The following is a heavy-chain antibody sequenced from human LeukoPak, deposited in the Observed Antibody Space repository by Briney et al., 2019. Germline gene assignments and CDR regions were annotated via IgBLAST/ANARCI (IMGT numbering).Heavy chain of an antibody. CDR2: IFYSGTT. V-gene: IGHV4-39*07. CDR3: AREAVTMVRGEPFDY. Sequence: SETLSLTCTVSGGSISSSNYYWGWIRQPPGTGLEWIGSIFYSGTTHYNPSLKSRVTISVNTSKNQFSLKLNSVTAADTAVYYCAREAVTMVRGEPFDYWGRGTLVTVSS. CDR1: GGSISSSNYY. J-gene: IGHJ4*02. D-gene: IGHD3-10*01.